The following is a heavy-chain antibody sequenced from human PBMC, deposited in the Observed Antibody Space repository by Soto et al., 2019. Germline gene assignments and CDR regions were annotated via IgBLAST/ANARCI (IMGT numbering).Heavy chain of an antibody. CDR3: ARIPHPGYSSGWYVIDY. V-gene: IGHV2-70*01. Sequence: SGPTLVDPTQNLTLTRTFSGFSLTTSGKCVSWIRQPPRKALEWLALIDWDDDKYYSTSLKTRLTISKDTSKNQVVLTMTNMGPVDTATYYCARIPHPGYSSGWYVIDYWGQGTLVTVSS. J-gene: IGHJ4*02. CDR2: IDWDDDK. D-gene: IGHD6-19*01. CDR1: GFSLTTSGKC.